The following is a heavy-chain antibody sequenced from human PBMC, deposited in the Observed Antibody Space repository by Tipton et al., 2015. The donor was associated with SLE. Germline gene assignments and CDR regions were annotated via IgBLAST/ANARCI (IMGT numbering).Heavy chain of an antibody. V-gene: IGHV4-38-2*02. CDR2: IYHSGST. CDR1: GYSISSGYY. D-gene: IGHD4-17*01. Sequence: TLSLTCAVSGYSISSGYYWGWIRQPPGKGLEWIGSIYHSGSTYYNPSLKSRVTISVDTSKNQFSLKLSSVTAADTAVYYCAREVTVTGGDAFDIWGQGTMVTVSS. J-gene: IGHJ3*02. CDR3: AREVTVTGGDAFDI.